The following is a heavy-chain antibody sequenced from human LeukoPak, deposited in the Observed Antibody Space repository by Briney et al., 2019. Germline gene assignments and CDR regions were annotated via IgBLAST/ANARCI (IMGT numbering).Heavy chain of an antibody. CDR3: ARTYSGYDVSYFDY. CDR2: ISAYNGNT. D-gene: IGHD5-12*01. V-gene: IGHV1-18*01. J-gene: IGHJ4*02. Sequence: GASVKVSCKASGYTFTSYGISWVRQAPGQGLEWMGWISAYNGNTNYAQKLQGRVTMTTDTSTSTAYMELRSLRSDDTAVYYCARTYSGYDVSYFDYWGQGTLVTVSS. CDR1: GYTFTSYG.